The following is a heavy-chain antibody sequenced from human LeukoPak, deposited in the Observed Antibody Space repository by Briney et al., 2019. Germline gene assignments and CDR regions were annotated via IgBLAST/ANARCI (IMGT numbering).Heavy chain of an antibody. D-gene: IGHD4-23*01. CDR3: ARTTVVTPDAFDI. CDR2: IWYDGSNK. CDR1: GFTFSSYG. V-gene: IGHV3-33*01. J-gene: IGHJ3*02. Sequence: GRSLRLSCAASGFTFSSYGMHWVRQAPGKGLEWVAVIWYDGSNKYYADSVKGRFTISRDNSKNTLYLQMNSLRAEDTAVYYCARTTVVTPDAFDIWGQGTMVTVSS.